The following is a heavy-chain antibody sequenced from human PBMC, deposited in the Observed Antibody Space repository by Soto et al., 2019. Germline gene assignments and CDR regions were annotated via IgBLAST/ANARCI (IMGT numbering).Heavy chain of an antibody. D-gene: IGHD3-3*01. CDR3: ARDHPWYYDFWSGYQPYYFDY. J-gene: IGHJ4*02. Sequence: SVKVSCKASGGTFSSYAISWVRQAPGQGLEWMGGIIPIFGTANYAQKFQGRVTITADESTSTAYMELSSLRSEDTAVYYCARDHPWYYDFWSGYQPYYFDYWGQGTLVTVSS. CDR1: GGTFSSYA. V-gene: IGHV1-69*13. CDR2: IIPIFGTA.